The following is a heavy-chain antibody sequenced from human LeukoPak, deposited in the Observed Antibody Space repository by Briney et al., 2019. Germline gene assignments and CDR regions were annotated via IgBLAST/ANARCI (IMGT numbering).Heavy chain of an antibody. CDR3: ARGYVIGTTAAACYFDC. CDR2: INPYSGGT. V-gene: IGHV1-2*02. J-gene: IGHJ4*02. Sequence: EASVKVSCKASGYTFSDYYMHWVRQAPGQGLEWMGWINPYSGGTYYAQKFQGRVTMTRDTSISTAYMELSRLRSDDAAFYYCARGYVIGTTAAACYFDCWGQGTLVTVSS. CDR1: GYTFSDYY. D-gene: IGHD1-20*01.